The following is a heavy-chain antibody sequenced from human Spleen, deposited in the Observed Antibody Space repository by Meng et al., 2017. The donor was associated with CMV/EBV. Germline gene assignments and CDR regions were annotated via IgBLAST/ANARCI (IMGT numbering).Heavy chain of an antibody. J-gene: IGHJ5*02. CDR3: AKEAGSSWYRDNWFDP. CDR2: IYYTGST. V-gene: IGHV4-39*02. D-gene: IGHD6-13*01. Sequence: SETLSLTCTVSDGSISSSSYYWGGIRQPPGRGLAWIGTIYYTGSTYYNPSLESRVTISVDTSQTQFSLKLSSVTAADTAVYYCAKEAGSSWYRDNWFDPWGQGTLVTVSS. CDR1: DGSISSSSYY.